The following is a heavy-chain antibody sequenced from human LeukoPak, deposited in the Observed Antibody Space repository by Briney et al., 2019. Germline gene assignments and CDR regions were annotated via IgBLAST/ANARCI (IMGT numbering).Heavy chain of an antibody. CDR3: ARTYDFGRGPPGDAFDN. J-gene: IGHJ3*02. CDR2: IREDGSEE. CDR1: GFTFSSYW. D-gene: IGHD3-3*01. Sequence: GGSLRLSCAASGFTFSSYWMSWVRQTPGKGLEWVANIREDGSEEYYVDSVKGRFTLSRDNARESVFLQMDSLRVDDTAVYYCARTYDFGRGPPGDAFDNWGPGTWVIVSS. V-gene: IGHV3-7*01.